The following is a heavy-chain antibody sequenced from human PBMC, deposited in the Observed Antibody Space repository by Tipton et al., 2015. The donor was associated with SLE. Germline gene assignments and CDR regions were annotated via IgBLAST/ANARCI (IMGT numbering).Heavy chain of an antibody. CDR3: ARHADCTNAVCPNYYMDV. D-gene: IGHD2-8*01. V-gene: IGHV4-39*01. CDR2: IYYSGST. CDR1: GGSISSSSYY. J-gene: IGHJ6*03. Sequence: TLSLTCTVSGGSISSSSYYWGWIRQPPGKGLEWIASIYYSGSTYYNPSLKRRVTISVDTSKNQFSLKLSSVTAADTAVYYCARHADCTNAVCPNYYMDVWGKGTTVTVSS.